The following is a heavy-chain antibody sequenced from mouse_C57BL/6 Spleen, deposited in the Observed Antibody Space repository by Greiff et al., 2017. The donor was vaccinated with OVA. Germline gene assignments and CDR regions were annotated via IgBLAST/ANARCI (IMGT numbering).Heavy chain of an antibody. CDR1: GYSFTGYY. CDR2: INPSTGGT. V-gene: IGHV1-42*01. Sequence: VQLQQSGPELVKPGASVKISCKASGYSFTGYYMNWVKQSPEKSLEWIGEINPSTGGTTYNQKFKAKATLTVDKSSSTAYMQLKSLTSEDSAVYYCARGQLRLPHFDYWGQGTTLTVSS. J-gene: IGHJ2*01. D-gene: IGHD3-2*02. CDR3: ARGQLRLPHFDY.